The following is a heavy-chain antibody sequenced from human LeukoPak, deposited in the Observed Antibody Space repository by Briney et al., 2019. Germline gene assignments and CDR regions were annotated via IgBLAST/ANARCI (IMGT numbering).Heavy chain of an antibody. CDR2: INPNSGGT. D-gene: IGHD1-26*01. CDR1: GYTFTGYY. Sequence: ASVKVSCKASGYTFTGYYMHWVRQAPGQGLEWMGWINPNSGGTNYAQKCQDRVTMTRDTSISTAYMELSRLSSDDTAVYYCARGGGRGGQWELERVFDYWGQGTLVTVSS. J-gene: IGHJ4*02. CDR3: ARGGGRGGQWELERVFDY. V-gene: IGHV1-2*02.